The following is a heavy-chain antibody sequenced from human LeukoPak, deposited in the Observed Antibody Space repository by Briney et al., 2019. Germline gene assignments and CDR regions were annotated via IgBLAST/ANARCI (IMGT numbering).Heavy chain of an antibody. V-gene: IGHV1-46*01. J-gene: IGHJ4*02. CDR1: GYTFTNYD. CDR3: ARWTTTYLDY. CDR2: VNPSGDST. Sequence: ASVKVSCKGSGYTFTNYDINWVRQATGQGLEWMGIVNPSGDSTNYAQKFQGRVTMTRVTSTSTVYMELSSLRSEDTAVYYCARWTTTYLDYWGQGTLVTVSS. D-gene: IGHD3/OR15-3a*01.